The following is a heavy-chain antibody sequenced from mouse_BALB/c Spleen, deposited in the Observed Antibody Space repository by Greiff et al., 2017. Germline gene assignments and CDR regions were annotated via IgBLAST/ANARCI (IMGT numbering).Heavy chain of an antibody. CDR1: GYTFTSYW. CDR2: INPSTGYT. CDR3: ARNLLRGYYAMDY. J-gene: IGHJ4*01. V-gene: IGHV1-7*01. Sequence: QVQLQQSGAELAKPGASVKMSCKASGYTFTSYWMHWVKQRPGQGLEWIGYINPSTGYTEYNQKFKDKATLTADKSSSTAYMQLSSLTSEDSAVYYYARNLLRGYYAMDYWGQGTSVTVSS. D-gene: IGHD1-1*01.